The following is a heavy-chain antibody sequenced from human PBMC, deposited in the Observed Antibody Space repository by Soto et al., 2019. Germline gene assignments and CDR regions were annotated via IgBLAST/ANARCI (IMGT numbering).Heavy chain of an antibody. J-gene: IGHJ4*02. CDR3: GGKGYYCTMG. Sequence: QVQLVQSGAEVKKPGSSVKVSCKASGGTFSSYTISWVRQAPGQGLEWMGRIIPILGIANYAQKFQGRVTTTADQATRTADMERSRLRSEDTAVYCCGGKGYYCTMGWGPGTLVTFSS. V-gene: IGHV1-69*02. CDR2: IIPILGIA. CDR1: GGTFSSYT. D-gene: IGHD2-8*01.